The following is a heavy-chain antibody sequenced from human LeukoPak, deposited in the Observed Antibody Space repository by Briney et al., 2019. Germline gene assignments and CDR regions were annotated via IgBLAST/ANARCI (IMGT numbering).Heavy chain of an antibody. Sequence: KPSETLSLTCTVSGGSISSYYWNWIRQPPGKGLEWIGEINHSGSTNYNPSLKSRVTISVDTSKNQFSLKLSSVTAADTAVYYCARGHGIAAAGTSSDWFDPWGQGTLVTVSS. J-gene: IGHJ5*02. CDR1: GGSISSYY. D-gene: IGHD6-13*01. V-gene: IGHV4-34*01. CDR3: ARGHGIAAAGTSSDWFDP. CDR2: INHSGST.